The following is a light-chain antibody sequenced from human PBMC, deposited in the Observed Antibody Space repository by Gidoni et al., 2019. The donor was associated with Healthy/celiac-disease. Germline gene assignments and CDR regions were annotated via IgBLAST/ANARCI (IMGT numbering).Light chain of an antibody. CDR3: QAWDSSTVV. V-gene: IGLV3-1*01. CDR1: KLGDKY. J-gene: IGLJ2*01. CDR2: QDS. Sequence: SYELTQPPSVSVSPGQTASITCSGDKLGDKYARWYQQKPGQPPVLVIYQDSKRPSGIPERFSGSNTGNTVTLTISGTQAMDEADYYCQAWDSSTVVFGGGTKLTVL.